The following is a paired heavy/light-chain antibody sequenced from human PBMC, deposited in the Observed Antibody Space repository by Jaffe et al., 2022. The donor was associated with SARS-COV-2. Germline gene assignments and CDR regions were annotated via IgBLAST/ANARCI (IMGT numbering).Light chain of an antibody. V-gene: IGKV4-1*01. J-gene: IGKJ1*01. CDR1: QTVLYSPNNKNY. Sequence: DIVMTQSPDSLAVSLGERATIKCKSSQTVLYSPNNKNYLAWYQLKPGQPPKLLIYWASTRESGVPDRFRGSGSGTDFTLTISSLQAEDVAVYYCQQYYGSQWTFGQGTKVEIK. CDR3: QQYYGSQWT. CDR2: WAS.
Heavy chain of an antibody. CDR1: GFTFSSYW. CDR2: IKQDGSQK. V-gene: IGHV3-7*01. D-gene: IGHD3-3*01. CDR3: VRVLGAEERSGYPLDY. J-gene: IGHJ4*02. Sequence: EVQLVESGGGLVQPGGSLRLSCAASGFTFSSYWMSWVRHDPGKGLEWVANIKQDGSQKYYLDSVKGRFSISRDNAQNSLYLQMNSLRVEDSAVYYCVRVLGAEERSGYPLDYWGQGILVTVSS.